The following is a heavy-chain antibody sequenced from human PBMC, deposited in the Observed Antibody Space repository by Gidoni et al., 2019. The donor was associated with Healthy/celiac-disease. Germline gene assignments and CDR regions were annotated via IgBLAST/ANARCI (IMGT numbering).Heavy chain of an antibody. J-gene: IGHJ4*02. CDR1: GFTFSSYG. Sequence: QVQLVESGGGVVQPGRSLRLSCAASGFTFSSYGLHWVRQAPGKGLEWVAVIWYDGSNKYYADSVKGRFTISRDNSMNTLYLQMNSLRAEDTAVYYCARENYCTGGVCYTQDFDYWGQGTLVTVSS. V-gene: IGHV3-33*01. CDR2: IWYDGSNK. CDR3: ARENYCTGGVCYTQDFDY. D-gene: IGHD2-8*02.